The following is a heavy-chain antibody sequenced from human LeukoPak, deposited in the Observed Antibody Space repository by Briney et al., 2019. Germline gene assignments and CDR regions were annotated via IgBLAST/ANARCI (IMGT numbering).Heavy chain of an antibody. CDR2: ISAYNGNT. Sequence: ASVKVSCKASGYTFTSYGISWVRQAPGQGLEWMGWISAYNGNTNYAQKLQGRVTMTTDTSTSTAYMELRSLRSDDTAVYYCARTPRTYGSGSYPGYWGQGTLVTVSS. CDR3: ARTPRTYGSGSYPGY. V-gene: IGHV1-18*01. D-gene: IGHD3-10*01. CDR1: GYTFTSYG. J-gene: IGHJ4*02.